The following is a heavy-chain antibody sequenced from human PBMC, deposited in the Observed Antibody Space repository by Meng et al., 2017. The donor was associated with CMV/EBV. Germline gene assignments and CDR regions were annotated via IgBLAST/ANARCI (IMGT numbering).Heavy chain of an antibody. CDR2: IIPIFGTA. CDR3: ARGYYDSSGYNFDF. V-gene: IGHV1-69*13. D-gene: IGHD3-22*01. CDR1: GGTFTLYA. J-gene: IGHJ2*01. Sequence: QGKMVQSGARVHKPVSSVKLSCKGSGGTFTLYATSWVLQAPGQVPEWMGGIIPIFGTANYAQKFQGRVKITADESTSTAYMEVSSLRSEDTAVYYCARGYYDSSGYNFDFWGRGTLVTVSS.